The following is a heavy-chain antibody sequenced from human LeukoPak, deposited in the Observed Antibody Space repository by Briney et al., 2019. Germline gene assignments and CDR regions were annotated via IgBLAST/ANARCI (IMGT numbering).Heavy chain of an antibody. CDR2: IYWDDDK. Sequence: SGPTLVKPTQTLTLTCTFSGFSLSTSGVGVGWIRQPPGKALEWLALIYWDDDKRYSPSLKSRLTITKDISKNQVVLTMTNMDPVDTATYYCAHSPQLLTAKYFQHRGQGTLVTVSS. CDR1: GFSLSTSGVG. CDR3: AHSPQLLTAKYFQH. D-gene: IGHD2-2*01. J-gene: IGHJ1*01. V-gene: IGHV2-5*02.